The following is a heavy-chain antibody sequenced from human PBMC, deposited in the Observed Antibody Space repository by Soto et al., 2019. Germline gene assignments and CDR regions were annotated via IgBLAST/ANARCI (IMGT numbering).Heavy chain of an antibody. Sequence: SQTLSLTCAISGDSVSSNSAAWNWIRQSPSRGLEWLGRTYYRSKWYNDYAVSVKSRITINPDTSKNQFSLQLNSVTPEDTAVYYCARDGLAAAGTFLWYYYYGMDVWGQGTTVTVSS. CDR2: TYYRSKWYN. D-gene: IGHD6-13*01. CDR3: ARDGLAAAGTFLWYYYYGMDV. J-gene: IGHJ6*02. V-gene: IGHV6-1*01. CDR1: GDSVSSNSAA.